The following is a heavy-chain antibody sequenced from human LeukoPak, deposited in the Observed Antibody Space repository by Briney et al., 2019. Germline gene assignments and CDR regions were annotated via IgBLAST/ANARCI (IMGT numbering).Heavy chain of an antibody. J-gene: IGHJ4*02. CDR1: GFTLSNYW. CDR2: INQDGSVK. Sequence: GGSLRLSCAVSGFTLSNYWVTWVRQTPGKGLEFVANINQDGSVKNYVGSVKGRFTISRDNAKNSLYLQMSSLRVDDTAIYYCARDPGFSSFDYWGQGTLVTVSS. CDR3: ARDPGFSSFDY. V-gene: IGHV3-7*01. D-gene: IGHD3-3*02.